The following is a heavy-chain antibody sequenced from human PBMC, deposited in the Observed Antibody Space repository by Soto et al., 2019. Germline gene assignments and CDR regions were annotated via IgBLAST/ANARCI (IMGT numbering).Heavy chain of an antibody. J-gene: IGHJ4*02. CDR3: ARDFAYFDS. D-gene: IGHD3-3*01. Sequence: LSLTCTVSGGSFKSGSYSWGWIRQPPGKGLEWIGYVYHTGRTSYNPSLKSRVSISMDTSKNQFSLNLDSVTAADTAVYFCARDFAYFDSWGQGTLVTVSS. CDR1: GGSFKSGSYS. V-gene: IGHV4-61*01. CDR2: VYHTGRT.